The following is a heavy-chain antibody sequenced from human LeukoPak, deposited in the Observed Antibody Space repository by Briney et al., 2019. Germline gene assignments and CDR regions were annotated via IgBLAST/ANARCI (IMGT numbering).Heavy chain of an antibody. CDR3: AREGNQYSYGPNYYYYGMDV. CDR2: IDPSDSYT. Sequence: GESLKISCKGSGYSFTSYWISWVRQMPGKGLEWMGRIDPSDSYTNYSPSFQGHFTISADKSISTSYLQWSSLKASDTAMYYCAREGNQYSYGPNYYYYGMDVWGQGTTVTVSS. V-gene: IGHV5-10-1*01. J-gene: IGHJ6*02. D-gene: IGHD5-18*01. CDR1: GYSFTSYW.